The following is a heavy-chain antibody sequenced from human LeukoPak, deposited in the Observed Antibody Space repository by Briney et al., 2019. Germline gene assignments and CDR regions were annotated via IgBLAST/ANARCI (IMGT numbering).Heavy chain of an antibody. J-gene: IGHJ4*02. Sequence: GGSLRLSCAGSGFTFSDSWMNWVRQAPGKGLEWVATMNQNGDQTNYADSVRGRFTISRDNAKNSLYLQMNSLRAEDTAVYYYARDVRYWGLGTLVTVSS. CDR3: ARDVRY. V-gene: IGHV3-7*04. CDR2: MNQNGDQT. CDR1: GFTFSDSW.